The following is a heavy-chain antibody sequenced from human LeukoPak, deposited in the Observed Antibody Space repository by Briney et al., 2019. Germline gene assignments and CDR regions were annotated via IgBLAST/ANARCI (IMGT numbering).Heavy chain of an antibody. CDR1: GYTLTELS. CDR2: FDPEDGET. Sequence: GASVKVSCKVSGYTLTELSMHWVRQAPGKGLEWMGGFDPEDGETIYAQKFQGRVTMTEDTSTDTAYMELSSLRSEDTAVYYCATYEPNYGGNSGEGGYWGQGTLVTVSS. CDR3: ATYEPNYGGNSGEGGY. D-gene: IGHD4-23*01. V-gene: IGHV1-24*01. J-gene: IGHJ4*02.